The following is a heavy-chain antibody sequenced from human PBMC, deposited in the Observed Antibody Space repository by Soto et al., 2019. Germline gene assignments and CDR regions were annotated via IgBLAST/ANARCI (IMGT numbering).Heavy chain of an antibody. Sequence: GASVKVSCKASGYAFTSYGMRWVRQEPGQGLEWMGWISAYNGNTNYAQKLQGRVTMTTDTSTSTAYMELRSLRSDDTAVYYCASGEEFWSGSDYYGMDVWGQGTTVTVSS. D-gene: IGHD3-3*01. CDR2: ISAYNGNT. CDR3: ASGEEFWSGSDYYGMDV. CDR1: GYAFTSYG. V-gene: IGHV1-18*01. J-gene: IGHJ6*02.